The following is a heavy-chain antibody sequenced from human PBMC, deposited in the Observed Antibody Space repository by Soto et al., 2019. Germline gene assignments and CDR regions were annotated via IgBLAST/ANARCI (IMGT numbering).Heavy chain of an antibody. CDR1: GGTFSSYA. V-gene: IGHV1-69*13. CDR3: ASPIVARPYYYYGMDV. J-gene: IGHJ6*02. D-gene: IGHD5-12*01. CDR2: IIPIFGTA. Sequence: SVKVSCKASGGTFSSYAISWVRQAPGQGLEWMGGIIPIFGTANYAQKFQGRVTITADESTSTAYMELSSLRSEDTAVYYCASPIVARPYYYYGMDVWGQGTTVTVSS.